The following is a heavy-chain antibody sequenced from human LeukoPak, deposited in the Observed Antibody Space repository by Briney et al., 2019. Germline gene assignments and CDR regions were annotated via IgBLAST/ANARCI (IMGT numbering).Heavy chain of an antibody. J-gene: IGHJ4*02. CDR3: ARNYGHNSKYFDF. CDR2: ISPEGGDT. Sequence: ASVKVSCKASGYTFTDYFMHWVRQAPGQGLEWMGWISPEGGDTHYAQRFQGRVTMTRGTSISTAYMELTSLSSDDTAVYYCARNYGHNSKYFDFWGQGTLVTVSS. D-gene: IGHD4-17*01. CDR1: GYTFTDYF. V-gene: IGHV1-2*02.